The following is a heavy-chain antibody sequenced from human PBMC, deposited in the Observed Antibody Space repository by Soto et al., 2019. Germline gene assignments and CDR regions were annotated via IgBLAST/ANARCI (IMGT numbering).Heavy chain of an antibody. V-gene: IGHV1-2*02. CDR3: AKDQGGHMVSGMDV. J-gene: IGHJ6*02. CDR2: INPNSGAT. Sequence: ASVKVSCKASGYTFTDYYIYWLRQAPGHGLEWMGWINPNSGATNYAHNFQGRVTMTRDTSIRAAYMELSRLSSDDTAVYYCAKDQGGHMVSGMDVWGQGTTVTVSS. CDR1: GYTFTDYY. D-gene: IGHD3-10*01.